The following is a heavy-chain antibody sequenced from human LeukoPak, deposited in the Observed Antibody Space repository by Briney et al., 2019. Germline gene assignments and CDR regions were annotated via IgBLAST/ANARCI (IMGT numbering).Heavy chain of an antibody. Sequence: SETLSLTCTVSGGSISSYYWTWIRQPPGKGLEWIGEINQSGSTNYNPSLKSRVTISVDTSKNQFSLKMRSVTAADTAVYYCARARGTEAIDYWGQGTPVTVSS. V-gene: IGHV4-34*01. CDR2: INQSGST. CDR3: ARARGTEAIDY. CDR1: GGSISSYY. D-gene: IGHD6-25*01. J-gene: IGHJ4*02.